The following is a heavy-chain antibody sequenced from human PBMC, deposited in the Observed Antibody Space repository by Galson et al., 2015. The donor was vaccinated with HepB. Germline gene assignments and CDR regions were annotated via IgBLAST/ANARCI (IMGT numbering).Heavy chain of an antibody. CDR2: ISSSSSTI. CDR3: ARASSITMVRGGFDY. CDR1: GFTFSSYS. V-gene: IGHV3-48*01. Sequence: SLRLSCAASGFTFSSYSMNWVRQAPGKGLEWVSYISSSSSTIYYADSVKGRFTISRDNAKNSLYLQMNSLRAEDTAVYYCARASSITMVRGGFDYWGQGTLVTVSS. J-gene: IGHJ4*02. D-gene: IGHD3-10*01.